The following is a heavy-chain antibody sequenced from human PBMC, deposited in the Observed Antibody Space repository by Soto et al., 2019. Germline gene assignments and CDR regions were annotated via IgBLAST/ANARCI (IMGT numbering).Heavy chain of an antibody. J-gene: IGHJ4*02. CDR2: IWYDGSNK. D-gene: IGHD1-26*01. CDR1: GFTFSSYG. V-gene: IGHV3-33*01. Sequence: GGSLRLSCAASGFTFSSYGMHWVRQAPGKGLEWVAVIWYDGSNKYYADSVKGRFTISRDNYKSTLYLQMNSLRAEDTAVYYCARVTSVVGAAFDYWGQGTLVTVSS. CDR3: ARVTSVVGAAFDY.